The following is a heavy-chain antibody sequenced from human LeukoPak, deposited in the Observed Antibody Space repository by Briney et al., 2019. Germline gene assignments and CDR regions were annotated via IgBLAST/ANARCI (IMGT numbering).Heavy chain of an antibody. Sequence: GGSLRLSCAASGFTFSSYAMSWVRQAPGKGLEWVSAISGSGGSTYYADSVKGRFTISRDNSKNTLYLQMNSLRAEDTAVYYCARASAAYDYSNYWGQGTLVTVSS. V-gene: IGHV3-23*01. CDR3: ARASAAYDYSNY. D-gene: IGHD4-11*01. CDR1: GFTFSSYA. CDR2: ISGSGGST. J-gene: IGHJ4*02.